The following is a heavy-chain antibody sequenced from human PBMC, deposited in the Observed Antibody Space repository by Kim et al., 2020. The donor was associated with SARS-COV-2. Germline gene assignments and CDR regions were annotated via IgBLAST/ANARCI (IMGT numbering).Heavy chain of an antibody. CDR1: GGSMSSGDYS. CDR3: ARGSGWNWFDP. J-gene: IGHJ5*02. V-gene: IGHV4-30-2*01. Sequence: SETLSLTCTVSGGSMSSGDYSWSWIRQPPGKGLEWIGYIYHRGNTYYNPSLKSRVTISVDRSKNQFSLKLNSVTAADTAVYYCARGSGWNWFDPWGQGTLVTVSS. CDR2: IYHRGNT. D-gene: IGHD6-19*01.